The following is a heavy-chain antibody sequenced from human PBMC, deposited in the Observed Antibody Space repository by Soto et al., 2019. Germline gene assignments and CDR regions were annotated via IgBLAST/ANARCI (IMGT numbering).Heavy chain of an antibody. CDR2: IIPIFGTA. D-gene: IGHD1-20*01. V-gene: IGHV1-69*13. CDR1: GGTFSSYA. J-gene: IGHJ5*02. CDR3: ARCTGYNWNDVAWFDP. Sequence: ASVKVSCKASGGTFSSYAISWVRQAPGQGLEWMGGIIPIFGTANYAQKFQGRVTITADESTSTAYMELSSLRSEDTAVYYCARCTGYNWNDVAWFDPWGQGTLVTVSS.